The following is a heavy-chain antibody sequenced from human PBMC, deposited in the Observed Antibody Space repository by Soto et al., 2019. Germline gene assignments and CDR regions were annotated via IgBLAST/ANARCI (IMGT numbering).Heavy chain of an antibody. V-gene: IGHV2-5*02. D-gene: IGHD3-10*01. CDR2: IYWDDDK. J-gene: IGHJ4*02. CDR1: GFSLSTSGVG. Sequence: QITLKESGPTLVKPTQTLTLTCTFSGFSLSTSGVGVGWIRQPPGKALEWLALIYWDDDKRYSPSLKSRPTTTKDTSKNQVVLTMTNMDPVDTATYFCAHIDFSGEADYWGQGTLVTVSS. CDR3: AHIDFSGEADY.